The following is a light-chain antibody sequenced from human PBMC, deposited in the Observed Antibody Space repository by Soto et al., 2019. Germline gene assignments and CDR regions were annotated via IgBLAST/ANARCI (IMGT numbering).Light chain of an antibody. V-gene: IGLV2-8*01. Sequence: QSVLTQPPSASGSPGQSVTISCTGTSSDVGGYNYVSWYQQYPGKVPKLMIYEVNKRPSGVPDRFSGSKSGNTASLTFAGLQAEDEADYYCTSYAGGNNVFGTGTKVTVL. CDR1: SSDVGGYNY. J-gene: IGLJ1*01. CDR2: EVN. CDR3: TSYAGGNNV.